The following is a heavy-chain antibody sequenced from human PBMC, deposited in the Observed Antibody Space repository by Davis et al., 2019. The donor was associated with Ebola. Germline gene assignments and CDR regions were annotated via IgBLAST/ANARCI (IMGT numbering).Heavy chain of an antibody. CDR3: ARVLGNGDLLLDY. J-gene: IGHJ4*02. Sequence: SETLSLTCTVSGGSISGYYWSWIRQSPGKGLEWIGYTLYSGSTFYNPSLKSRVIISVDMSKNQFSLKLNSVTAADTALYYCARVLGNGDLLLDYWGQGTLVTVS. D-gene: IGHD4-17*01. CDR2: TLYSGST. V-gene: IGHV4-59*01. CDR1: GGSISGYY.